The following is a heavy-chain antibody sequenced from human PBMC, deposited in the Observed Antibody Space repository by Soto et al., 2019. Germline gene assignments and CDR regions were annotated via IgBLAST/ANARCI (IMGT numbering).Heavy chain of an antibody. J-gene: IGHJ5*02. CDR3: AHKPTVVTAATSTSFDP. Sequence: QSTLKESGPTLVKPTQTLTLTCTFSGFSLSSSGEGVAWIRQPPGKALEWLALIYWDDDKRYSPSLKSRLTITKNTSKSQVVLTMTNMDPVDTGTYYCAHKPTVVTAATSTSFDPWGQGTLVTVAS. CDR1: GFSLSSSGEG. CDR2: IYWDDDK. D-gene: IGHD2-21*02. V-gene: IGHV2-5*02.